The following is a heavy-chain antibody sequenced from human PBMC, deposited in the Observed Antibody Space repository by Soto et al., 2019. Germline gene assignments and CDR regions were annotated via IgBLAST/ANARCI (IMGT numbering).Heavy chain of an antibody. Sequence: TFSSYGMHWVRQAPGKGLEWVAVISYDGNKKYYADSVKGRFTISRDNSKNTLYLQMNSLRAEDTAVYYCAKDEVLVEVVARDYNGTAFPGKAPTLTVSS. D-gene: IGHD2-15*01. CDR3: AKDEVLVEVVARDYNGTAF. CDR1: TFSSYG. V-gene: IGHV3-30*18. CDR2: ISYDGNKK. J-gene: IGHJ6*04.